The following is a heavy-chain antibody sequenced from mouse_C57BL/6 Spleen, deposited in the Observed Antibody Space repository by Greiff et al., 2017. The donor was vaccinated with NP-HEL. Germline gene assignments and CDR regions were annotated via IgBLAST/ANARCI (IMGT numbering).Heavy chain of an antibody. D-gene: IGHD1-1*02. J-gene: IGHJ4*01. CDR3: ARGGDLWGNMAMDY. Sequence: QVQLQQSGAELVRPGSSVKLSCKASGYTFTSYWMHWVKQRPIQGLEWIGNIDPSDSETHYNQKFKDKATLTVDKSSSTAYMQLSSLTSEDSAVYYCARGGDLWGNMAMDYWGQGTSVTVSS. CDR1: GYTFTSYW. CDR2: IDPSDSET. V-gene: IGHV1-52*01.